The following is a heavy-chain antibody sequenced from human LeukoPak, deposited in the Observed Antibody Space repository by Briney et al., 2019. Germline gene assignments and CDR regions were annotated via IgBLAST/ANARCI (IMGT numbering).Heavy chain of an antibody. J-gene: IGHJ6*03. CDR2: ISGSGGST. Sequence: GTSLRLSCAASGFTFSSYAMSWVRQAPGKGLEWVSAISGSGGSTYYADSVKGRFTISRDNSKNTLYLQMNSLRAEDTAVYYCAKDGLGYSYGPSYYMDVWGKGTTVTVSS. V-gene: IGHV3-23*01. D-gene: IGHD5-18*01. CDR1: GFTFSSYA. CDR3: AKDGLGYSYGPSYYMDV.